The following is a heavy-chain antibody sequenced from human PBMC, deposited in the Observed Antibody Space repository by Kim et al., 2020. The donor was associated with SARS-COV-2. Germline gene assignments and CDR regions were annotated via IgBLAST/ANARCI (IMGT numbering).Heavy chain of an antibody. Sequence: ASVKVSCKASGYTFSNYDINWVRQATGQGLEWMGWMNPNSGNTGYAQKFQGRVTMTRNTSTSTAYMDLSSLRSKDTAVYYCARGPAWNGGPYYFDYWGRGTLVTVSS. V-gene: IGHV1-8*01. J-gene: IGHJ4*02. CDR3: ARGPAWNGGPYYFDY. CDR2: MNPNSGNT. CDR1: GYTFSNYD. D-gene: IGHD1-1*01.